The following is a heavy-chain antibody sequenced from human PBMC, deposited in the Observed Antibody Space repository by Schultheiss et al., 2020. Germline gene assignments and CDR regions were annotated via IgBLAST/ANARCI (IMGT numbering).Heavy chain of an antibody. CDR1: GFTFSSYA. CDR2: ISSNGGST. J-gene: IGHJ5*02. V-gene: IGHV3-64D*06. D-gene: IGHD6-13*01. Sequence: GGSLRLSCSASGFTFSSYAMHWVRQAPGKGLEYVSAISSNGGSTYYADSVKGRFTISRDNSKNTLYLQMSSLRAEDTAVYYCVKAFRSPEQLVVCNCFDPWGQGTMVTVSS. CDR3: VKAFRSPEQLVVCNCFDP.